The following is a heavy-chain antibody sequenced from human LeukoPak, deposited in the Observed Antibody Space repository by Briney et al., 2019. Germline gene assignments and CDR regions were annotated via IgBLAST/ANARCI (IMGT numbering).Heavy chain of an antibody. CDR1: GSSFTSYW. CDR3: ARHPRMYCSGGSCYQYYFDY. Sequence: GASLKISSKGSGSSFTSYWIGWVRQMPGNGLEWMGIIYPGDSDTRYSPSFQGQVTISADKSISTAYLQWSSLKASDTAMYYCARHPRMYCSGGSCYQYYFDYWGQGTLVTVSS. J-gene: IGHJ4*02. CDR2: IYPGDSDT. V-gene: IGHV5-51*01. D-gene: IGHD2-15*01.